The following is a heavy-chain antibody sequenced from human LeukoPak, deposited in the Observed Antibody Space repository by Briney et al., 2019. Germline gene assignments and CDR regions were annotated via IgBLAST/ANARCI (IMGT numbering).Heavy chain of an antibody. J-gene: IGHJ5*02. CDR1: GFTFSSYA. D-gene: IGHD2-15*01. V-gene: IGHV3-23*01. Sequence: GGSLRLSCAASGFTFSSYAMSWVRQAPGKGLEWVSAISGSGGSTYYADSVKGWFTISRDNPKNTLYLQMNSLRAEDTAVYYCAKVGYSSGGSCYSGGSWFDPWGQGTLVTVSS. CDR3: AKVGYSSGGSCYSGGSWFDP. CDR2: ISGSGGST.